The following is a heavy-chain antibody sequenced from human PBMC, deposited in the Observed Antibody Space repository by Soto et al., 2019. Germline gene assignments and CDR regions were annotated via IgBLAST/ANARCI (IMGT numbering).Heavy chain of an antibody. CDR2: TRNKANSYTT. CDR1: GFTFSDHY. V-gene: IGHV3-72*01. CDR3: ATSYCSSTSCYEGEFDH. Sequence: GGSLRLSCAASGFTFSDHYMDWVRQAPGKGLEWVGRTRNKANSYTTEYAASVKGRFTISRDDSKNSLYLQMNSLKTEDTAVYYCATSYCSSTSCYEGEFDHWGQGTLVTVSS. J-gene: IGHJ4*02. D-gene: IGHD2-2*01.